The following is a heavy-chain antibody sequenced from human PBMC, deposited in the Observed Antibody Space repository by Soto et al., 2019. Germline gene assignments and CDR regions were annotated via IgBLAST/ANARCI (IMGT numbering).Heavy chain of an antibody. CDR1: GYAFTGYW. J-gene: IGHJ4*02. D-gene: IGHD3-3*01. Sequence: ASVKVSCKASGYAFTGYWMHWVRQAPGQGLEWMGWINPSSGGTAYAQKFQGRVTMTRDTSISTFYMELISLRSDDTAVYYCARDPNDFLSGYLNWGQGTLVTVSS. V-gene: IGHV1-2*02. CDR3: ARDPNDFLSGYLN. CDR2: INPSSGGT.